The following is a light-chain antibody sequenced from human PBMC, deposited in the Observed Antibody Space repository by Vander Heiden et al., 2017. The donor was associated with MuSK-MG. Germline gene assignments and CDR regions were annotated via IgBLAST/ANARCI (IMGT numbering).Light chain of an antibody. V-gene: IGKV1-5*01. CDR1: QSINSW. CDR3: QQDNSFPFT. CDR2: DAS. Sequence: DIQMTQSPSTLSASVGERVTITCRASQSINSWLAWHQQKPGKAPKILIYDASSLESGVPSRFSGSGSGTEFTLTISSLQPDDFATYYCQQDNSFPFTFGHGTKVDIK. J-gene: IGKJ3*01.